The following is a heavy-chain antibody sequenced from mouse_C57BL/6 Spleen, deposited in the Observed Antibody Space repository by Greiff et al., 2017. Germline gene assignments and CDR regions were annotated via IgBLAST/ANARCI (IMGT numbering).Heavy chain of an antibody. CDR2: IDPSDSYT. V-gene: IGHV1-69*01. CDR3: ARRNYSNHYYAMDY. J-gene: IGHJ4*01. CDR1: GYTFTSYW. D-gene: IGHD2-5*01. Sequence: VQLQQPGAELVMPGASVKLSCKASGYTFTSYWMHWVKQRPGQGLEWIGEIDPSDSYTNYNQKFKGKSTLTVDKSSSTAYMQLSSLTSEDSAVYYCARRNYSNHYYAMDYWGQGTSVTGSS.